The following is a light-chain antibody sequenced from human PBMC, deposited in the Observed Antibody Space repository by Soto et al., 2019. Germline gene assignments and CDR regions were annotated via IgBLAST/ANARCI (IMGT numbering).Light chain of an antibody. CDR3: QSYDSSLSGYV. CDR2: GNS. J-gene: IGLJ1*01. V-gene: IGLV1-40*01. Sequence: QSVLTQPPSLSGAPGQRVAISYTGSSTNIGAGHDVHWYQQLPGTAPKLLIYGNSNRPSGVPDRFSGSKSGTSASLAITGLQTQDEADYYCQSYDSSLSGYVFGTGTKVTVL. CDR1: STNIGAGHD.